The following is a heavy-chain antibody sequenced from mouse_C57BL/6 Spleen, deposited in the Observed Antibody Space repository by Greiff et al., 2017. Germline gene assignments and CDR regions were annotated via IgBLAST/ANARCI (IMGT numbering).Heavy chain of an antibody. CDR1: GYTFTDYA. Sequence: VQLQESGAELVRPGASVTLSCKASGYTFTDYAMHWVKQTPVHGLEWIGAFDPETGGTAYNQKFKGKAILTADKSSSTAYMELRSLTSEDSAVYYCTRLGYSNHWFAYWGQGTLVTVSA. V-gene: IGHV1-15*01. CDR2: FDPETGGT. D-gene: IGHD2-5*01. J-gene: IGHJ3*01. CDR3: TRLGYSNHWFAY.